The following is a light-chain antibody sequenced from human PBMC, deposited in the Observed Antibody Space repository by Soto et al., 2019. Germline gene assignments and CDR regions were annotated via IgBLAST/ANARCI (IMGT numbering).Light chain of an antibody. J-gene: IGKJ2*01. CDR2: GAS. Sequence: TQSPALLSVSPGETATLSSKASQPIAIKLAWYQQSPGQTPRLLIYGASTRASGVPDRFSGSGSGTDFTLTITSPQPEDFATYYCQQYYDWPPNTFGQGTKLDIK. CDR3: QQYYDWPPNT. V-gene: IGKV3D-15*01. CDR1: QPIAIK.